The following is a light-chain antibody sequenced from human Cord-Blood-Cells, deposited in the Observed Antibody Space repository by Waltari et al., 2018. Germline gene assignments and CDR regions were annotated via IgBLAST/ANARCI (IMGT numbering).Light chain of an antibody. CDR1: QSISSY. CDR2: AAS. CDR3: QQSYSTPYT. V-gene: IGKV1-39*01. J-gene: IGKJ2*01. Sequence: DIQMTQSPSSLSASVGDRVTITCRASQSISSYLNWYQQKPGKDPKLLIYAASSLQSGVPSRFSGSGAGKDFTLTISSLQHEDCATYYCQQSYSTPYTFGQGTKLEIK.